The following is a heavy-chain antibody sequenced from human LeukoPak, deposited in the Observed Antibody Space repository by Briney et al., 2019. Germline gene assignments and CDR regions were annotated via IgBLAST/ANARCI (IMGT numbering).Heavy chain of an antibody. CDR1: GYTFTSYY. CDR3: ARDLAPYSSSWQDNWFDP. J-gene: IGHJ5*02. V-gene: IGHV1-18*04. CDR2: ISAYNGNT. Sequence: ASVKVSCKASGYTFTSYYMHWVRQAPGQGLEWMGWISAYNGNTNYAQKLQGRVTMTTDTSTSIAYMELRSLRSDDTAVYYCARDLAPYSSSWQDNWFDPWGQGTLVTVSS. D-gene: IGHD6-13*01.